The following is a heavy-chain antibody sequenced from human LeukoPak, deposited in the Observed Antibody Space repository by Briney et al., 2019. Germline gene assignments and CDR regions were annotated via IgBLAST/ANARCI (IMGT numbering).Heavy chain of an antibody. J-gene: IGHJ4*02. CDR2: ISSSGSTI. CDR3: ARDDSWTGTTANFDY. Sequence: PGGSPRLPCAASGVTFSNYYMSWIRQAPGKGLEWVSYISSSGSTIYYADSVKGRFTISRDNAKNSLYLQMNILRAEDTAVYYCARDDSWTGTTANFDYWGQGTLVTVSS. V-gene: IGHV3-11*01. CDR1: GVTFSNYY. D-gene: IGHD3/OR15-3a*01.